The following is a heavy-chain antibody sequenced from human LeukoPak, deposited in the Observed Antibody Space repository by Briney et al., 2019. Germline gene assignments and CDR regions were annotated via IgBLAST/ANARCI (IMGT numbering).Heavy chain of an antibody. CDR2: ISYSGGA. D-gene: IGHD3-9*01. CDR3: AGWAGVGHFGNTWLPSLDY. V-gene: IGHV4-59*11. Sequence: PSETLSLTCTVSGASISSHYWTWIRQPPGKGLEGIGYISYSGGANYNASLKSRVPMPVEMSNNQFSLKLNSVPAADTAVYFCAGWAGVGHFGNTWLPSLDYWGQGTLVTVSS. CDR1: GASISSHY. J-gene: IGHJ4*02.